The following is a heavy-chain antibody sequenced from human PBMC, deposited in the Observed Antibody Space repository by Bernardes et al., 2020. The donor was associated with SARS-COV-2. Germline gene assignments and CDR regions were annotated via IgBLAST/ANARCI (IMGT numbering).Heavy chain of an antibody. CDR3: ARDPGQPPNDSSGYYYANWFDP. CDR2: TYYRSKWYN. CDR1: GDSVSSSSAA. J-gene: IGHJ5*02. D-gene: IGHD3-22*01. V-gene: IGHV6-1*01. Sequence: SQTLSLTCAISGDSVSSSSAAWNWIRQSPSRGLEWLGRTYYRSKWYNDYAVSVKSRITINPDTSKNQFSLQLNSVTPEDTAVYYCARDPGQPPNDSSGYYYANWFDPWGQGTLVTVSS.